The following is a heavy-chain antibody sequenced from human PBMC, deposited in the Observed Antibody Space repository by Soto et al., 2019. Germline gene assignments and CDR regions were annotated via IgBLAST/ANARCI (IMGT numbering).Heavy chain of an antibody. CDR3: ARVRFGAN. D-gene: IGHD3-10*01. V-gene: IGHV4-4*02. Sequence: QVQLQESGPGLVKPSGTLSLTCAVSGDSISSDNWWNWVRQPPGKGLEWIGEIYHIGSTKYNSSLRNLVTISVDKSKNQFSLNLTSVTAADTAIYYCARVRFGANWGQGTLVIVSS. CDR1: GDSISSDNW. CDR2: IYHIGST. J-gene: IGHJ4*02.